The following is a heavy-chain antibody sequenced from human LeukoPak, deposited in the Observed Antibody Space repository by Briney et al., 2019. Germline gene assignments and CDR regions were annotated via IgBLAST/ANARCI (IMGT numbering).Heavy chain of an antibody. D-gene: IGHD5-12*01. CDR3: AAVATEYYYYYYMDV. J-gene: IGHJ6*03. V-gene: IGHV3-53*05. CDR1: GFTVSSNY. CDR2: IYSGGST. Sequence: GGSLRLSCAASGFTVSSNYMSWVRQAPGKGLEWVSVIYSGGSTYYADSVKGRFTISRDNSKNTLYLQMNSLRAEDTAVYYCAAVATEYYYYYYMDVWGKGTTVTVSS.